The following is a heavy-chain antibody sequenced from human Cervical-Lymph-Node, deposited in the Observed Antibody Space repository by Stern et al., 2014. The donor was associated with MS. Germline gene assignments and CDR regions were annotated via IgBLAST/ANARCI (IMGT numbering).Heavy chain of an antibody. V-gene: IGHV1-69*01. Sequence: VQLVESGAEVKKPGSSMKVSCKASGGTFSSIEISWVRQAPGQGLEWLGGISPLFGTTNYAQKVQGRVTIVADESTNTVNMELSSLRSEDTAVYYCVRDQGGIAASWGQGTLVIVSS. CDR1: GGTFSSIE. CDR2: ISPLFGTT. J-gene: IGHJ4*02. D-gene: IGHD6-13*01. CDR3: VRDQGGIAAS.